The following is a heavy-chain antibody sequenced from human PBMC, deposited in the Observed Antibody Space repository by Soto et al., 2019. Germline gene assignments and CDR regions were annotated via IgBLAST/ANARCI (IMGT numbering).Heavy chain of an antibody. CDR1: GICFSCFW. D-gene: IGHD3-22*01. V-gene: IGHV3-7*01. CDR2: INQEGSEK. Sequence: RLSCAAPGICFSCFWVGWGPQAPGEGLEWVASINQEGSEKKYADSVKGRFTISRDNTKNSLYLQMNSLRAEDTAVYYCARESYDSVGSFPQDYWGQGTLVTVSS. J-gene: IGHJ4*02. CDR3: ARESYDSVGSFPQDY.